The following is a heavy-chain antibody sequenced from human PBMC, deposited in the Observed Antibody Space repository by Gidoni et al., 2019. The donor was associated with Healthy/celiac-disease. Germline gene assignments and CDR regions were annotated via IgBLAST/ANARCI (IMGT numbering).Heavy chain of an antibody. CDR2: ISYDGSNK. V-gene: IGHV3-30-3*01. D-gene: IGHD3-9*01. J-gene: IGHJ4*02. Sequence: QVQLVESGGGVVQPGRSLRLSCAASGFTFSSYAMHWVRQAPGKGLEWVAVISYDGSNKYYADSVKGRFTISRDNSKNTLYLQMNSLRAEDTAVYYCARVRLDFDWLSAFDYWGQGTLVTVSS. CDR3: ARVRLDFDWLSAFDY. CDR1: GFTFSSYA.